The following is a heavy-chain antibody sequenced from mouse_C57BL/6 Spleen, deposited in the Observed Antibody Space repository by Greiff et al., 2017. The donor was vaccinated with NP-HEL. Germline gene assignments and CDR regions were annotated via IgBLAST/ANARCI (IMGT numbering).Heavy chain of an antibody. Sequence: VKLQESGPELVKPGASVKISCKASGYAFSSSWMNWVKQRPGKGLEWIGRIYPGDGDTNYNGKFKGKATLTADKSSSTAYMQLSSLTSEDSAVYFCARWITTVVARYFDVWGTGTTVTVSS. V-gene: IGHV1-82*01. CDR3: ARWITTVVARYFDV. CDR2: IYPGDGDT. CDR1: GYAFSSSW. D-gene: IGHD1-1*01. J-gene: IGHJ1*03.